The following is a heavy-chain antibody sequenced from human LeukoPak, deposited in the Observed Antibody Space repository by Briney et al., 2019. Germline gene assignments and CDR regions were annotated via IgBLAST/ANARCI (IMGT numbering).Heavy chain of an antibody. D-gene: IGHD3-22*01. CDR3: ARRASYDASALRGHFFDY. V-gene: IGHV4-59*08. J-gene: IGHJ4*02. Sequence: SETLSLTCTVSGGSISSYYWSWIRQPPGRGLEWIGYIYYSGNTNYNPSLKSRVTISVDTSKNQFSLKLSSVTAADTAVYYCARRASYDASALRGHFFDYWGQGTLVTVSS. CDR2: IYYSGNT. CDR1: GGSISSYY.